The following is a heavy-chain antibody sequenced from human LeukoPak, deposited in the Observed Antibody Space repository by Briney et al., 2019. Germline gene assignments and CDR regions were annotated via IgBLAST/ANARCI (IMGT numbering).Heavy chain of an antibody. V-gene: IGHV3-21*04. J-gene: IGHJ4*02. Sequence: GGSLRLSCAASGFNFTNYNMNWVRQAPGKGLEWVSSIHSSSGSIYYADSLKGRFTISRDNSKNSLYLQMNSLRAEDTAVYYCARDLLGSGGYWGQGSLVTVSS. CDR3: ARDLLGSGGY. CDR2: IHSSSGSI. CDR1: GFNFTNYN. D-gene: IGHD3-10*01.